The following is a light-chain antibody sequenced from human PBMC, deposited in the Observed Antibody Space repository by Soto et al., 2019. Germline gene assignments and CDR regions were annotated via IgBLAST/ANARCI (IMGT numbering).Light chain of an antibody. CDR3: SSYTSSSTLV. V-gene: IGLV2-14*01. CDR1: SSDVGGYNY. Sequence: QSALTQPASVSGSPGQSITIYCTGTSSDVGGYNYVSWYQQHPGKAPKLMIYEVSNRATGVSNRFSGSKSGNTASLTISGLQAEDEADYYCSSYTSSSTLVFGGEATVTVL. CDR2: EVS. J-gene: IGLJ2*01.